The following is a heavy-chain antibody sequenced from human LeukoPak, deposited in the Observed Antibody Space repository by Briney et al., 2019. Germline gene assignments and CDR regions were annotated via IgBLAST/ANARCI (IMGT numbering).Heavy chain of an antibody. J-gene: IGHJ4*02. Sequence: ASVKVSCKSSGYTXTNYYVHGVRQAPGQGLEWMGMTNSDAGSTTYAQKFQGRVTMTRDTSTSTVYMDLSSLRSEDTAVYYCARGHGDFDYWGQGTLVTVSS. D-gene: IGHD5-24*01. CDR1: GYTXTNYY. V-gene: IGHV1-46*01. CDR2: TNSDAGST. CDR3: ARGHGDFDY.